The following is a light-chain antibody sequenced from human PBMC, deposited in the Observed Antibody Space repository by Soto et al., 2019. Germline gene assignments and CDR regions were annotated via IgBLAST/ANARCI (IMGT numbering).Light chain of an antibody. CDR1: SSDVGGYNY. V-gene: IGLV2-8*01. CDR2: EVT. J-gene: IGLJ3*02. CDR3: SSYAVSNNFYFV. Sequence: QSALTQPPSASGSPGQSVTISCTGTSSDVGGYNYVSKYQQYPGRAPKLMIYEVTKRPSGFPDRFSGSKSGNTASLTGSGLQAEDEADYYCSSYAVSNNFYFVFGGGTKLTVL.